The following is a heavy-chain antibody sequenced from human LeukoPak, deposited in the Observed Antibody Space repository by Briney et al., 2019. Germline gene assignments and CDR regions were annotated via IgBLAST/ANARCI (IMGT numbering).Heavy chain of an antibody. J-gene: IGHJ4*02. V-gene: IGHV3-23*01. CDR1: GFSFSNYA. D-gene: IGHD3-22*01. CDR3: ATHYDGSGYYLY. Sequence: PGGSLRLSCAASGFSFSNYAMSWVRQAPGKGLEWVSGISGSGGSTYYADSVKDRFTMSRDNSKNTLYLQMNSLRAEDTAVYYCATHYDGSGYYLYWGQGTLVTVSS. CDR2: ISGSGGST.